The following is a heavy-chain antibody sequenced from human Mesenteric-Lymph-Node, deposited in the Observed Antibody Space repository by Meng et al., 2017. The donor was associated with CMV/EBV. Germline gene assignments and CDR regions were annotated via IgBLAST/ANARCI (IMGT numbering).Heavy chain of an antibody. CDR3: ARGQRTGYYYYYPMDV. J-gene: IGHJ6*02. CDR1: GFTFSSYE. Sequence: GESLKISCAASGFTFSSYEMNWVRQAPGKGLEWVSYISSSGTIIYYADSVKGRFTISRDNAKNSLYLQMNSLRGEDTAVYYCARGQRTGYYYYYPMDVWGQGTTVTVSS. CDR2: ISSSGTII. D-gene: IGHD1-14*01. V-gene: IGHV3-48*03.